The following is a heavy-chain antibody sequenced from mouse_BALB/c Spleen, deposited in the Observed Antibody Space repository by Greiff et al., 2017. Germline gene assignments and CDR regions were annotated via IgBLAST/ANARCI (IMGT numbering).Heavy chain of an antibody. D-gene: IGHD1-2*01. CDR3: ARGNGYTLDY. CDR1: GFTFSSFG. CDR2: ISSGSSTI. V-gene: IGHV5-17*02. J-gene: IGHJ2*01. Sequence: EVQGVESGGGLVQPGGSRKLSCAASGFTFSSFGMHWVRQAPEKGLEWVAYISSGSSTIYYADTVKGRFTISRDNPKNTLFLQMTSLRSEDTAMYYCARGNGYTLDYWGQGTTLTVSS.